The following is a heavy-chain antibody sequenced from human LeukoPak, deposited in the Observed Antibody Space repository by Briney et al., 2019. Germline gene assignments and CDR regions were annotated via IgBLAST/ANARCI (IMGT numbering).Heavy chain of an antibody. J-gene: IGHJ5*02. D-gene: IGHD3/OR15-3a*01. CDR3: VWTQKNGFDP. CDR2: IIPIFGTA. Sequence: GASVKVSCKASGGTFSSYAISWVRQAPGQGLEWMGGIIPIFGTANYAQKFQGRVTITADESTSTAYMELSSLRSEDTAVYYCVWTQKNGFDPWGQGTLVTVSS. V-gene: IGHV1-69*13. CDR1: GGTFSSYA.